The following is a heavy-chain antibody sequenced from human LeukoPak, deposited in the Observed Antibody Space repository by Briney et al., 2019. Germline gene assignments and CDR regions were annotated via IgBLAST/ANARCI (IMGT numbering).Heavy chain of an antibody. J-gene: IGHJ5*02. CDR2: IIPIFGTA. V-gene: IGHV1-69*05. CDR3: ARGSYSSSWSVGFDP. Sequence: SVEVSCKASGGTFSSYAISWVRQAPGQGLEWMGRIIPIFGTANYAQKFQGRVTITTDESTSTAYMELSSLRSEDTAVYYCARGSYSSSWSVGFDPWGQGTLVTVSS. CDR1: GGTFSSYA. D-gene: IGHD6-13*01.